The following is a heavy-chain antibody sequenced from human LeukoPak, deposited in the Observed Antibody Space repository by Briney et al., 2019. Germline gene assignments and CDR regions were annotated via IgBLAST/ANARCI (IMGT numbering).Heavy chain of an antibody. D-gene: IGHD4-17*01. Sequence: GSSVKVSCKASGGTFSSYAISWVRQAPGQGLERMGGIIPIFGTANYAQKFQGRVTITADKSTSTAYMELSSLRSEDTAVYYCARDLNPKDYGDYEPVGYWGQGTLVTVSS. CDR2: IIPIFGTA. CDR1: GGTFSSYA. J-gene: IGHJ4*02. CDR3: ARDLNPKDYGDYEPVGY. V-gene: IGHV1-69*06.